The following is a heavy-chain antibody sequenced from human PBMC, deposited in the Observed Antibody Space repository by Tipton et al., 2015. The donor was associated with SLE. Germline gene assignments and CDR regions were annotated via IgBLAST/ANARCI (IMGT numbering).Heavy chain of an antibody. CDR1: GDSIRRHF. V-gene: IGHV4-34*01. D-gene: IGHD4-17*01. CDR2: INHSGST. Sequence: TLSLTCTVSGDSIRRHFWSWIRQPPGKGLEWIGEINHSGSTNYNPSLKSRVTISVDTSKNQFSLKLSSVTAADTAVYYCARAPSSDYGDSPDYYYYMDVWGKGTTVTVSS. CDR3: ARAPSSDYGDSPDYYYYMDV. J-gene: IGHJ6*03.